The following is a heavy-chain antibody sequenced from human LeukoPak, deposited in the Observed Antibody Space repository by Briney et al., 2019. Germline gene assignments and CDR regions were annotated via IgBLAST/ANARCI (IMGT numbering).Heavy chain of an antibody. V-gene: IGHV3-23*01. D-gene: IGHD2-15*01. CDR2: ISGSDNST. CDR3: AKCPGSDYYSYYYMDV. Sequence: GGSLRLSCAASGFTFSSYAMSWVRQASGKGLEWVSGISGSDNSTYYADSVKGRFTISRDNSKYTLYLQMNSLRAEDTAVYYCAKCPGSDYYSYYYMDVWGKGTTVTVSS. CDR1: GFTFSSYA. J-gene: IGHJ6*03.